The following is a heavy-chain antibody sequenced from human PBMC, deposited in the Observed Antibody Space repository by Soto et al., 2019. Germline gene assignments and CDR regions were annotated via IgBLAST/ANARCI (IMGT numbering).Heavy chain of an antibody. CDR1: GNSFTRYG. CDR3: AGSGDPVDYYYYYGMDV. D-gene: IGHD4-17*01. Sequence: QIQLVQSGAEVKKPGASVKVSCKASGNSFTRYGISWVRQAPGQGLEWMGWVSGYSGNTEYAQKLQGRLTMTTDTSTSTAYMELRSLRSDDTAVYYCAGSGDPVDYYYYYGMDVWGQGTTVTVSS. J-gene: IGHJ6*02. V-gene: IGHV1-18*01. CDR2: VSGYSGNT.